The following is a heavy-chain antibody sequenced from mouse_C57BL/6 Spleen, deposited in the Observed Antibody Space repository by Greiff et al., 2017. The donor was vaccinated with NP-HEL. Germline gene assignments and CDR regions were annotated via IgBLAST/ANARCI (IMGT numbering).Heavy chain of an antibody. Sequence: QVQLQQSDAELVKPGASVKISCKVSGYTFTDHTIHWMKQRPEQGLEWIGYIYPRDGSTKYNEKFKGKATLTADKSSSTAYMQLNSLTSEDSAVYFCARGHYYGSSSYYFDYWGQGTTLTVSS. CDR1: GYTFTDHT. J-gene: IGHJ2*01. D-gene: IGHD1-1*01. CDR3: ARGHYYGSSSYYFDY. CDR2: IYPRDGST. V-gene: IGHV1-78*01.